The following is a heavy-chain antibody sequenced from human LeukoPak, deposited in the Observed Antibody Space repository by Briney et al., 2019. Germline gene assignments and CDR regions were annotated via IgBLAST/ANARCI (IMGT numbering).Heavy chain of an antibody. CDR3: ARRYYDSSGNYHTFDY. CDR1: GFTFSSYA. D-gene: IGHD3-22*01. J-gene: IGHJ4*02. CDR2: IYYSGST. Sequence: GSLRLSCAASGFTFSSYAMSWIRQPPGRGLEWIGSIYYSGSTYYNPSLKSRITISVDTSQNQFSLKLSSVTAADTAVYYCARRYYDSSGNYHTFDYWGQGTLVTVSS. V-gene: IGHV4-39*01.